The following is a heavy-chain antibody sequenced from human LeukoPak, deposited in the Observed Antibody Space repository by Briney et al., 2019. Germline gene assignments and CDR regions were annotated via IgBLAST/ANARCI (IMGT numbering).Heavy chain of an antibody. CDR2: IYYSGST. J-gene: IGHJ4*02. V-gene: IGHV4-59*06. D-gene: IGHD5-12*01. CDR3: ATLKWLYYFDY. Sequence: SETLSLTCTVSGGSISSYYWSWIRQHPGKGLEWIGYIYYSGSTYYNPSLKSRVTISVDTSKNQFSLKLSSVTAADTAVYYCATLKWLYYFDYWGQGALVTVSS. CDR1: GGSISSYY.